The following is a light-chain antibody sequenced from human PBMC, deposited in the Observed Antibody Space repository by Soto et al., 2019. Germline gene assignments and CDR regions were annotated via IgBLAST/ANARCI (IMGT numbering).Light chain of an antibody. Sequence: EIVMTQSPATLSVSPGERVTLSCRASQNINTNLAWYQQKLGKPPKLLMYGASTRATGIPARFGGSGSGTEFTLTISSLQSENFAVYYCQQDNNWATFGQGTKVEIK. J-gene: IGKJ1*01. CDR1: QNINTN. CDR2: GAS. V-gene: IGKV3-15*01. CDR3: QQDNNWAT.